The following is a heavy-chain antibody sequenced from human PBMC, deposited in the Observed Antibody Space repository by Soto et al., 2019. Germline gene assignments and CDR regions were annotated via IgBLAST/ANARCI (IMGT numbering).Heavy chain of an antibody. CDR2: ISSSGSTI. CDR1: GFTFSSYE. D-gene: IGHD5-18*01. V-gene: IGHV3-48*03. CDR3: ARYSPAALQLWSYYYYYGMDV. J-gene: IGHJ6*02. Sequence: GGSLRLSCAASGFTFSSYEMNWVRQAPGKGLEWVSYISSSGSTIYYADSVKGRFTISRDNAKNSLYLQMNSLRAEDTAVYYCARYSPAALQLWSYYYYYGMDVWGQGTTVTVSS.